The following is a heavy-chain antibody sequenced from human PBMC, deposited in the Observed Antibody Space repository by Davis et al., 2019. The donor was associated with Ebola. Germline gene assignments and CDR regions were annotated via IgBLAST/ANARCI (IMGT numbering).Heavy chain of an antibody. V-gene: IGHV3-21*01. D-gene: IGHD1-26*01. J-gene: IGHJ6*04. CDR3: AKAKWEVEYHYSGMDV. CDR2: ISSDSDYI. CDR1: GFTFTTYS. Sequence: GESLKISCVASGFTFTTYSMSWVRQAPGKALEWVSSISSDSDYIYYADSAKGRFTISRDNSKNTLYLQMNSLRTEDTAVYLCAKAKWEVEYHYSGMDVWGKGTTVTVSS.